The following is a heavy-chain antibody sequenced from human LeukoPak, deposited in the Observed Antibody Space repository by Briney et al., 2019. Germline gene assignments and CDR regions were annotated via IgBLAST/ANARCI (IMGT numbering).Heavy chain of an antibody. D-gene: IGHD3-10*01. V-gene: IGHV4-4*07. CDR2: IYTSGST. Sequence: PSETLSLTCTVSGGSISSYYWSWIRQPAGKGLQWIGRIYTSGSTNYNPSLKSRVTMSVDTSKNQFSLKRSSVTAAVTAVYYCARDPAYYGSESWGQGTMVTVSS. CDR3: ARDPAYYGSES. CDR1: GGSISSYY. J-gene: IGHJ3*01.